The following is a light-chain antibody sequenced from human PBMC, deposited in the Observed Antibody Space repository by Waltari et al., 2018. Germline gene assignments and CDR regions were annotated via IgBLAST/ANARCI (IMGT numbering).Light chain of an antibody. V-gene: IGLV3-1*01. J-gene: IGLJ2*01. CDR2: QDN. CDR3: QAWDTNTAL. Sequence: SYPLPQSPSLSVSPGRPPTIPCPVANLENNYASWYPQKPGRSPVLVIYQDNKRPSGIPERFSGSNSGDTATLTISGTQAMDEADYYCQAWDTNTALFGGGTQLTVL. CDR1: NLENNY.